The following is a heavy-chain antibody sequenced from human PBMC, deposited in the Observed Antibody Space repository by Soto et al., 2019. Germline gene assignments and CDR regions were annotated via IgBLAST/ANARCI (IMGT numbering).Heavy chain of an antibody. D-gene: IGHD3-22*01. J-gene: IGHJ3*02. CDR1: GGSISSSSNY. V-gene: IGHV4-39*01. CDR3: ERRIMYYDDSSGPKAAFDI. CDR2: IYNSGST. Sequence: PSETLSLTCTVSGGSISSSSNYWGWIRQPPGKWLEWIGRIYNSGSTYYKPPLKSRVTIPVDTSKNQSSLNLSSVTAADTAVYYCERRIMYYDDSSGPKAAFDIWGQGTMVTVSS.